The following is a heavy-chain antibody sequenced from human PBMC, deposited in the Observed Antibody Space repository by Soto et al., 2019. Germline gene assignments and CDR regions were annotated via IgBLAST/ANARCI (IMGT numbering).Heavy chain of an antibody. Sequence: SETLSLTCAVYGGSFSGYYWSWIRQPPGKGLEWIGEINHSGSTNYNPSLKSRVTISVDTSKNQFSLKLSSVTAADTAVYYCARGPSYYYGSGRNYYYYGMDVWGQGTTVT. D-gene: IGHD3-10*01. J-gene: IGHJ6*02. CDR3: ARGPSYYYGSGRNYYYYGMDV. V-gene: IGHV4-34*01. CDR1: GGSFSGYY. CDR2: INHSGST.